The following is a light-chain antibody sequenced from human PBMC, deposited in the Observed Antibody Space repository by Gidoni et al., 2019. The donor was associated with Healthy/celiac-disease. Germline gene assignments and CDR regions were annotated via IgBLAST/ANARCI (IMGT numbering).Light chain of an antibody. CDR3: QQRRNWPPYMYT. CDR2: DAS. CDR1: QSVSSY. J-gene: IGKJ2*01. V-gene: IGKV3-11*01. Sequence: IVLTHSPATLSLSPGERATLSCRASQSVSSYLAWYQQKPGQAPRLLIYDASNRATGIPARFSGSGSGTDFTLTISSLEPEDFAVYYCQQRRNWPPYMYTFGQGTKLEIK.